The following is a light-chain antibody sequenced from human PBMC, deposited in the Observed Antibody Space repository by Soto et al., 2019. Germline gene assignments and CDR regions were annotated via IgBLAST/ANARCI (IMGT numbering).Light chain of an antibody. J-gene: IGKJ1*01. CDR2: AAS. CDR1: QNIGTY. Sequence: DIQMTQSPSSLSASVGERVIISCRASQNIGTYVNWYQQTAGKAPRLLIYAASGLQPGVPSRFSGSGSGTDFTLTITSLQPEDFASYYCQQSSSRWTFGQGTEVHI. V-gene: IGKV1-39*01. CDR3: QQSSSRWT.